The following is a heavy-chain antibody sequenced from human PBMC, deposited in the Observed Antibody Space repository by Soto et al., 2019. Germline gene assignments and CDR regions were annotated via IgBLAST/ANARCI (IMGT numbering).Heavy chain of an antibody. J-gene: IGHJ4*02. CDR1: GGSISSGDYY. D-gene: IGHD6-19*01. CDR2: IYYSGST. V-gene: IGHV4-30-4*01. CDR3: ARSGWGEMATIFDY. Sequence: PSETLSLTCTVSGGSISSGDYYWSWIRQPPGKGLEWIGYIYYSGSTYYNPSLKSRVTISVDTSKNQFSLKLSSVTAADTAVYYCARSGWGEMATIFDYWGQGTLVTVSS.